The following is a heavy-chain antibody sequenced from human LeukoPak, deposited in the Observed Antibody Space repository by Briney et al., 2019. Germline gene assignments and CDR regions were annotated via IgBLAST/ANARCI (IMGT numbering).Heavy chain of an antibody. CDR2: ISYSGST. CDR1: VDSIRLYY. D-gene: IGHD5-18*01. V-gene: IGHV4-59*01. CDR3: ASGRGLYSFFAFTS. Sequence: SETLSLTCTLSVDSIRLYYSSCLRQPPGKGLEWIGYISYSGSTNFNPSLESRVTISVDTSKKQFSLILSSVTAAGTAVYYCASGRGLYSFFAFTSWGQGTTVTVSA. J-gene: IGHJ3*02.